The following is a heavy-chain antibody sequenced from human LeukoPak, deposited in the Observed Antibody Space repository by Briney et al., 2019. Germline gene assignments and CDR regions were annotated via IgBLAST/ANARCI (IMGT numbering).Heavy chain of an antibody. CDR1: GGSISASSHY. D-gene: IGHD3-10*01. V-gene: IGHV4-39*01. CDR3: PRRNYRAWFDP. Sequence: SGTLSLTCSVSGGSISASSHYWAWVRQPPGKGLEWIGSVYYTGSIRYNTSLKSRVTISVDMSKNDLFLTLSSVTAADTAFYYCPRRNYRAWFDPWGQGILVTASP. CDR2: VYYTGSI. J-gene: IGHJ5*02.